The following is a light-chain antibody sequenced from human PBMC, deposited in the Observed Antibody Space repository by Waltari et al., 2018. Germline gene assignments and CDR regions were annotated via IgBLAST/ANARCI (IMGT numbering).Light chain of an antibody. J-gene: IGLJ3*02. CDR1: SSDVGVYNY. CDR2: DVA. V-gene: IGLV2-11*01. Sequence: QSALTQPRSVSGSPGQSVTISCTGTSSDVGVYNYVSWYQQHPGKAPKLMIYDVAKLPSGVPDRFSGSKSDNTASLTISGLQAEYEADYYCCSYAGSYSWVFGGGTKLTVL. CDR3: CSYAGSYSWV.